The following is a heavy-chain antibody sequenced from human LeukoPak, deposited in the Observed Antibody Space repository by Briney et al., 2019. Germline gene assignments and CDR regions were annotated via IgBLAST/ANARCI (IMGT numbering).Heavy chain of an antibody. Sequence: GGSVTLFCAVSGFIFSSYAMLWLRQATGKALEGVALISYYGGNIYYADSVKGRFTISSDNSKNTLDPQLNSLRREDRVVYYCARDSTYYYGSGSSGPHYFDYWGQGTLVTVSS. V-gene: IGHV3-30*17. J-gene: IGHJ4*02. CDR2: ISYYGGNI. D-gene: IGHD3-10*01. CDR1: GFIFSSYA. CDR3: ARDSTYYYGSGSSGPHYFDY.